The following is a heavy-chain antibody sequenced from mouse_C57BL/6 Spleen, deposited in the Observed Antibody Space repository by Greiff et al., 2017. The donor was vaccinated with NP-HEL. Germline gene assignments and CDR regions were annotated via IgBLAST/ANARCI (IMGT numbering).Heavy chain of an antibody. V-gene: IGHV5-16*01. J-gene: IGHJ1*03. D-gene: IGHD1-1*01. CDR3: ARDKVPDYYGSSHWYFDV. CDR2: INYDGSST. CDR1: GFTFSDYY. Sequence: EVKLVESEGGLVQPGSSMKLSCTASGFTFSDYYMAWVRQVPEKGLEWVANINYDGSSTYYLDSLKSRFIISRDNAKNILYLQMSSLKSEDTATYYCARDKVPDYYGSSHWYFDVWGTGTTVTVSS.